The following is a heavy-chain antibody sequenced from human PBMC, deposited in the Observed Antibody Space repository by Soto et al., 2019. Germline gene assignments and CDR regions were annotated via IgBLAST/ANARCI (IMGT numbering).Heavy chain of an antibody. CDR2: IYYSGST. Sequence: QVQLQESGPGLVKPSQTLSLTCTVSGGSISSGGYYWSWIRQHPGKGLEWIGYIYYSGSTYYNPSLKSRVTISVDTSKNQFSLKLSSVTAADTAVYYCARDKVGTTVTTFWFDPWGQGTLVTVSS. CDR3: ARDKVGTTVTTFWFDP. D-gene: IGHD4-17*01. J-gene: IGHJ5*02. V-gene: IGHV4-31*03. CDR1: GGSISSGGYY.